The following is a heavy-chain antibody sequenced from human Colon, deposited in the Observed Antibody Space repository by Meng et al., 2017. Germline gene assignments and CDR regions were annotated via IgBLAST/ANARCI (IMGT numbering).Heavy chain of an antibody. CDR3: AGGIIAATGTLDY. V-gene: IGHV4-61*02. D-gene: IGHD6-13*01. CDR2: IFTTGNT. J-gene: IGHJ4*02. Sequence: HVQLQQSGPGLWKPSHPLPLTCTASGASFSSGSSYWGWIRQPAGKGLEWIGRIFTTGNTSYNPSLKSRVTISVDTSKNQFSLNLSSVTAADTAVYYCAGGIIAATGTLDYWGQGTLVTVSS. CDR1: GASFSSGSSY.